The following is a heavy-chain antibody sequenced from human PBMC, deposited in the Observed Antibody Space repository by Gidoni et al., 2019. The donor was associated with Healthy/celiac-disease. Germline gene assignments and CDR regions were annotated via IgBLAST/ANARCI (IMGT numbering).Heavy chain of an antibody. Sequence: QVQLQESGPGLVKPSETLYLTCTVSGGSISSYYWSWIRQPPGKGLEWIGYIYYSGSTNYNPSRKSRVTISVDTSKNQFSLKLSSVTAADTAVYYCARVGDSSGPDTGPFDYWGQGTLVTVSS. V-gene: IGHV4-59*01. CDR2: IYYSGST. D-gene: IGHD3-22*01. CDR3: ARVGDSSGPDTGPFDY. CDR1: GGSISSYY. J-gene: IGHJ4*02.